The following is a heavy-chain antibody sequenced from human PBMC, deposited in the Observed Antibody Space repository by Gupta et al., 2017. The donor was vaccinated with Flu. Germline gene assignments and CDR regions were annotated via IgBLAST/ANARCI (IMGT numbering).Heavy chain of an antibody. D-gene: IGHD3-22*01. CDR2: FSDSGIP. Sequence: EVQLSESGGGLVQPGGSLRVSCAASGFTFRTYAMSWVRQAPGKGLDWVSGFSDSGIPYYAVPVKGRFTISRDDSKNALYLQMNSLRAEDTAVYHCAKASSATMIVLGVDFEYWGQGTLVTVSS. CDR1: GFTFRTYA. CDR3: AKASSATMIVLGVDFEY. J-gene: IGHJ4*02. V-gene: IGHV3-23*01.